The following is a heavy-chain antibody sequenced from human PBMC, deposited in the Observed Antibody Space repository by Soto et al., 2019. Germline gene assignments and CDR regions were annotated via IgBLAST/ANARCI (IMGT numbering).Heavy chain of an antibody. CDR1: RLTFSSYG. CDR2: ISYDGSKK. Sequence: PEVSLRLSCVACRLTFSSYGQLWVRLATGKGLQWVAVISYDGSKKYDADSVKGRFNISRDNAKNVLYLQMNSLRAEDKAVYYWAISVRGYCTKFGPWGQGTLVTVS. D-gene: IGHD2-8*01. V-gene: IGHV3-30*03. J-gene: IGHJ5*02. CDR3: AISVRGYCTKFGP.